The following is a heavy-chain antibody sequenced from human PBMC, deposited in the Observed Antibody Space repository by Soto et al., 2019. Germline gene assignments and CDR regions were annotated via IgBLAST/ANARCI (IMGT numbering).Heavy chain of an antibody. V-gene: IGHV1-18*01. CDR3: AREWFGEIRAFDI. CDR1: GYTFTSYG. J-gene: IGHJ3*02. CDR2: ISAYNGNT. D-gene: IGHD3-10*01. Sequence: ASVKVSCKASGYTFTSYGISWVRQAPGQGLEWMGWISAYNGNTNYEQKLQGRVTMTSDTSTSTAYMELSSLRSDDTAVYYCAREWFGEIRAFDIWGQGTMVTVSS.